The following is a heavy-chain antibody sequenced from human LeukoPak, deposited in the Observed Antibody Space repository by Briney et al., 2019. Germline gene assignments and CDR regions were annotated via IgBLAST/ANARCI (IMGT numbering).Heavy chain of an antibody. CDR3: AREGYYDSRGYSAFDI. J-gene: IGHJ3*02. CDR1: GYTFTSYY. Sequence: ASVKVSCKASGYTFTSYYMHWVRQTPGQGLEWMGIINPSGGSTSYAQKFQGRVTMTRDTSTSTVYMELSSLRSEDTAVYYCAREGYYDSRGYSAFDIWGQGTMVTVSS. D-gene: IGHD3-22*01. CDR2: INPSGGST. V-gene: IGHV1-46*01.